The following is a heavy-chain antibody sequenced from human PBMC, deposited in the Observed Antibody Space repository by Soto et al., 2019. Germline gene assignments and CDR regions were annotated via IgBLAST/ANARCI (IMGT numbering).Heavy chain of an antibody. CDR3: AKDRRYGDSWSVDYDF. CDR2: ISAGGGST. D-gene: IGHD4-17*01. V-gene: IGHV3-23*01. Sequence: GGSLRLSCAASGFTFSSYAMSWVRQAPGKGLEWVSVISAGGGSTYSADSVKGRFTISRDYSKNTLFLQMNSLRAEDTAVYYCAKDRRYGDSWSVDYDFWGQGTLVTVSS. J-gene: IGHJ4*02. CDR1: GFTFSSYA.